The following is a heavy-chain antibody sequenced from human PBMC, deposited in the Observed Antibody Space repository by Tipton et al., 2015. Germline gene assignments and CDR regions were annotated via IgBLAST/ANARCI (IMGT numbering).Heavy chain of an antibody. CDR2: IQYSGST. V-gene: IGHV4-59*01. D-gene: IGHD4-17*01. CDR1: GGSISNYF. CDR3: ASLLLYGDYVHGLGY. Sequence: GLVKPSETLSLSCSVSGGSISNYFWGWIRQPPGKELEWIGYIQYSGSTNYNPSLKSRVTISVDTSKTQFSLKMSSVTASDTAVYYCASLLLYGDYVHGLGYWGRGTLVTVSS. J-gene: IGHJ4*02.